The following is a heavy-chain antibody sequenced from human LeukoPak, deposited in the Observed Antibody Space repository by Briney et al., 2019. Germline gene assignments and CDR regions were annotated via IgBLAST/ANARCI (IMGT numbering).Heavy chain of an antibody. Sequence: PGGSLRLSCAASGFTFSSYAMSWVRQAPGKGLEWVANIKQDGSEKYYVDSVKGRFTISRDNAKNSLYLQMNSLRAEDTAVYYCATLTYYYGSGTPGDAFDIWGQGTMVTVSS. CDR3: ATLTYYYGSGTPGDAFDI. V-gene: IGHV3-7*01. CDR2: IKQDGSEK. D-gene: IGHD3-10*01. CDR1: GFTFSSYA. J-gene: IGHJ3*02.